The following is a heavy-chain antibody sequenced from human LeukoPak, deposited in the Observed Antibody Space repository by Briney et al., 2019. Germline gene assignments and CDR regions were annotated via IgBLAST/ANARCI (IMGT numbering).Heavy chain of an antibody. CDR1: GFTFDDYA. D-gene: IGHD3-22*01. CDR2: ISWNSGSI. CDR3: AKDTDYDSSGGFDY. V-gene: IGHV3-9*03. Sequence: GGSLRLSXAASGFTFDDYAMHWVRQAPGKGLEWVSGISWNSGSIGYADSVKGRFTISRDNAKNSLYLQMNSLRAEDMALYYCAKDTDYDSSGGFDYWGQGTLVTVSS. J-gene: IGHJ4*02.